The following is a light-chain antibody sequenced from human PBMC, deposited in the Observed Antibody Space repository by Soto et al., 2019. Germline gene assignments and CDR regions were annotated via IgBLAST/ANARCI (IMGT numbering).Light chain of an antibody. V-gene: IGKV1-39*01. Sequence: DIQMTQSPSSLSASVGDRVTVTCRASRTISSYLKWYQQKPGEAPKLLIYMASNLQSGVPSRFSGSGSGTEFTLTINSLQTEDLATYFCQQSYTTPRTFGQGTKVEL. CDR3: QQSYTTPRT. J-gene: IGKJ1*01. CDR1: RTISSY. CDR2: MAS.